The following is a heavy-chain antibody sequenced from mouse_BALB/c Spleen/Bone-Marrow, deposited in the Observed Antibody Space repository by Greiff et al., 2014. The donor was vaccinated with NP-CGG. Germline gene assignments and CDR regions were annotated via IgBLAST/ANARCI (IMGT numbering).Heavy chain of an antibody. V-gene: IGHV3-8*02. CDR2: ISYSGST. CDR3: ARGGGTGFDY. CDR1: GDSITSGY. J-gene: IGHJ2*01. Sequence: EVKLMESGPSLVKPSQTLSLTCSVTGDSITSGYWSWIRKFPGNKLEYMGYISYSGSTYYNPSLKSRISITRDTSKNQYYLQLNSVTTEDTATFYCARGGGTGFDYWGQGTTLTVSS. D-gene: IGHD3-3*01.